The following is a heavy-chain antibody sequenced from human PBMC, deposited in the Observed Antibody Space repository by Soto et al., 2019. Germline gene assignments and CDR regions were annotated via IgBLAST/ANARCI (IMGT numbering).Heavy chain of an antibody. CDR3: ARTQIAVAGMGYFDY. Sequence: PSETLSLTCTVSGGSISSGDYYWSWIRQPPGKGLEWIGYIYYSGSTYYNPSLKSRVTISVDTSKNQFSLKLSSVTAADTAVYYCARTQIAVAGMGYFDYWGQGTLVTVSS. CDR1: GGSISSGDYY. V-gene: IGHV4-30-4*01. CDR2: IYYSGST. J-gene: IGHJ4*02. D-gene: IGHD6-19*01.